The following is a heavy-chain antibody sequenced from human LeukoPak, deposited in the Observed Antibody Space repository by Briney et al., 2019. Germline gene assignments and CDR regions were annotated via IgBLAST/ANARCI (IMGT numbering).Heavy chain of an antibody. J-gene: IGHJ6*02. CDR3: SGYRRGMDV. CDR1: GFTFSSYA. Sequence: GGFLRLSCAASGFTFSSYAMSWVRQAPGKGLEWVSAISGSGGSTYYADSVKGRFTISRDNSKNTLYLQMNSLRAEDTAVYYCSGYRRGMDVWGQGTTVTVSS. V-gene: IGHV3-23*01. D-gene: IGHD5-12*01. CDR2: ISGSGGST.